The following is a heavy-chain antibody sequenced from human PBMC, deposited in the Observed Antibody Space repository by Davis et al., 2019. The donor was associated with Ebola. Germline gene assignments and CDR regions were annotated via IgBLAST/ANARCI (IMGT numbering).Heavy chain of an antibody. CDR2: IIPILGIA. J-gene: IGHJ6*04. D-gene: IGHD4/OR15-4a*01. Sequence: AASVKVSCKASGYTFTSYTISWVRQAPGQGLEWMGRIIPILGIANYAQKFQGRVTMTRDTSTSTVYMELSSLRSEDTAVYYCARNRGMVNPYGMDVWGKGTPVTVSS. V-gene: IGHV1-69*02. CDR1: GYTFTSYT. CDR3: ARNRGMVNPYGMDV.